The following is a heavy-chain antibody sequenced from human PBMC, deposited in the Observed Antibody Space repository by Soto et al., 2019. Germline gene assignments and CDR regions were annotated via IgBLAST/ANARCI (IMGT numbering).Heavy chain of an antibody. CDR3: ARAVGDPLYYLDY. V-gene: IGHV4-59*08. CDR2: TDYSGNT. D-gene: IGHD6-19*01. Sequence: QVQLQESDPGLVRPSETLSLTCTVSSDSISSYYWIWIRQSPGKGLEWIGYTDYSGNTNYNPSLKSRVTISGDTSKNQFSLRLSSVTAADTAVYYCARAVGDPLYYLDYWGQGTLVTVSS. CDR1: SDSISSYY. J-gene: IGHJ4*02.